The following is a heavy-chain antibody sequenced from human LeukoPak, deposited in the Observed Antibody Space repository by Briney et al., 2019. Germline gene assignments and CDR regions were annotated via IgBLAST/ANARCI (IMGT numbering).Heavy chain of an antibody. D-gene: IGHD6-19*01. V-gene: IGHV6-1*01. CDR3: ARGSGIAVAGTCFDY. CDR1: GDSVSSNSAA. J-gene: IGHJ4*02. Sequence: SQTLSLTCAISGDSVSSNSAAWSWIRQSPSRGLEWLGRTYYRSKWYNDYAVSVKSRITINPDTSKNQFSLQLNSVTPEDTAVYYCARGSGIAVAGTCFDYWGQGTLVTVSS. CDR2: TYYRSKWYN.